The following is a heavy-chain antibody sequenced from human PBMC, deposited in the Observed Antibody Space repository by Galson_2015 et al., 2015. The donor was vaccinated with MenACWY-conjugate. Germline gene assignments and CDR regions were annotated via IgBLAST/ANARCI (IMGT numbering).Heavy chain of an antibody. CDR2: IVPGGSYT. V-gene: IGHV5-51*01. CDR3: ASTIREPGPQFDF. D-gene: IGHD1-14*01. Sequence: QSGAEVKKPGEPLKISCPGSGSSFSTFPIAWVRQMPGKGLEYMGMIVPGGSYTNYGPPFEGQVTMSADESASTAFLQWSSLKASYTAIYYCASTIREPGPQFDFWGQGTLVTVSS. CDR1: GSSFSTFP. J-gene: IGHJ4*02.